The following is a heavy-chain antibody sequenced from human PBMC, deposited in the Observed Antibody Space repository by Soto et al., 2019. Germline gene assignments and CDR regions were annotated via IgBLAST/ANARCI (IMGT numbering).Heavy chain of an antibody. J-gene: IGHJ3*02. Sequence: GSLRLSCAASGFTFSSYAMHWVRQAPGKGLEWVAVISYDGSNKYYADSVKGRFTISRDNSKNTLYLQMNSLRAEDTAVYYCARETYYYDSSGYYEPRAFDIWGQVTMVTVSS. D-gene: IGHD3-22*01. CDR1: GFTFSSYA. CDR3: ARETYYYDSSGYYEPRAFDI. V-gene: IGHV3-30-3*01. CDR2: ISYDGSNK.